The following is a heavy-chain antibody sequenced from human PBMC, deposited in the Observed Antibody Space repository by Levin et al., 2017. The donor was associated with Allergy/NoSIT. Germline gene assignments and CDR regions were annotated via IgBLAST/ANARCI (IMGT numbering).Heavy chain of an antibody. J-gene: IGHJ4*02. CDR1: GGSFSGYY. CDR2: INHSGST. Sequence: PSETLSLTCAVYGGSFSGYYWSWIRQPPGKGLEWIGEINHSGSTNYNPSLKSRVTISVDTSKNQFSLKLSSVTAADTAVYYCARLTAPRRSLQRLRHFDYWGQGTLVTVSS. CDR3: ARLTAPRRSLQRLRHFDY. V-gene: IGHV4-34*01. D-gene: IGHD5-12*01.